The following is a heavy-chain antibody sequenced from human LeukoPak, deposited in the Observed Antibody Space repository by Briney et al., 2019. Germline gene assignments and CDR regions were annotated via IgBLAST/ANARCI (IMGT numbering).Heavy chain of an antibody. CDR2: IKQDGSEK. Sequence: GGSLRLSCAASGFTFSSYWMSWVRQAPGKGLEWAANIKQDGSEKYYVDSVKGRFTISRDNAKNSLYLQMNSLRAEDTAVYYCARDIVVVVAATAYYYYGMDVWGQGTTVTVSS. V-gene: IGHV3-7*01. J-gene: IGHJ6*02. CDR1: GFTFSSYW. D-gene: IGHD2-15*01. CDR3: ARDIVVVVAATAYYYYGMDV.